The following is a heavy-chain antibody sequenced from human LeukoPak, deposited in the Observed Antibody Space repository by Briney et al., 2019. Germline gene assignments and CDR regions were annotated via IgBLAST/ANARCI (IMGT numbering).Heavy chain of an antibody. CDR2: IIPIFGTA. Sequence: GSSVKVSCKASGGTFSSYAISWVRQAPGQGFEWMGRIIPIFGTAIYAQKFQGRVTITTDESTSTAYMELSSLRSEDTAVYYCARALTDDSSGQDWYFDLWGRGTLVTVSS. CDR3: ARALTDDSSGQDWYFDL. D-gene: IGHD3-22*01. J-gene: IGHJ2*01. CDR1: GGTFSSYA. V-gene: IGHV1-69*05.